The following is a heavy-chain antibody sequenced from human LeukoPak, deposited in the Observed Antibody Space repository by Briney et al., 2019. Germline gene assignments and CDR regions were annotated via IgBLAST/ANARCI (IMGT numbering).Heavy chain of an antibody. J-gene: IGHJ4*02. CDR1: GDTFTSYY. D-gene: IGHD6-13*01. Sequence: ASVKVSCKASGDTFTSYYIHWMRQAPGQGLEWMGIINPGGDYTNYAQKFQGRVTMTRDTSTGTVNMDLSSLRSEDTAVYYCARGARIAAAWYFDYWGQGTLVTVSS. V-gene: IGHV1-46*01. CDR2: INPGGDYT. CDR3: ARGARIAAAWYFDY.